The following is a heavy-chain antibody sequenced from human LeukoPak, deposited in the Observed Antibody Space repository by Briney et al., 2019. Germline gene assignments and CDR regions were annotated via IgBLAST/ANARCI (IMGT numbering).Heavy chain of an antibody. J-gene: IGHJ4*02. Sequence: GGPLRLSCGASGFTFSGNYMIWVRQTPGKSLEGVSLIYSGGNTYYTDSVKGRFTISRDNSENTLYLQMNSLRTEDTAVYYCARVADYYVSGHFDYWGQGTLVTVSS. D-gene: IGHD3-10*01. CDR1: GFTFSGNY. V-gene: IGHV3-53*01. CDR2: IYSGGNT. CDR3: ARVADYYVSGHFDY.